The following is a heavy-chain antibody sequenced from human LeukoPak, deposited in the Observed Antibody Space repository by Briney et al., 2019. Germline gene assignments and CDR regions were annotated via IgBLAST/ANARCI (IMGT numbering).Heavy chain of an antibody. CDR1: GYSISSGYY. Sequence: SETLSLTCTVSGYSISSGYYWGWIRQPPGKGLEWIGSIYHSGSTYYNPSLKSRVTISVDTSKNQFSLKLSSVTAADTAVYYCARQRKSPIGAVDAFDIWGQGTMVTVSS. V-gene: IGHV4-38-2*02. D-gene: IGHD6-19*01. CDR2: IYHSGST. J-gene: IGHJ3*02. CDR3: ARQRKSPIGAVDAFDI.